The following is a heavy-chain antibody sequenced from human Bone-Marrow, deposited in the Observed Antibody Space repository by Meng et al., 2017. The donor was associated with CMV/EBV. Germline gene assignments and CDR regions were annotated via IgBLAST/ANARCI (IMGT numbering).Heavy chain of an antibody. D-gene: IGHD6-13*01. Sequence: ASVKVSRKASGYTFTSYYMHWVRQAPGQGLEWMGIIDPSGGSTSYAQKFQGRVTMTRDTSTSTVYMELSSLRSEDTAVYYCARDGIAAANYYYGMDVWGQGTTVTVSS. CDR3: ARDGIAAANYYYGMDV. J-gene: IGHJ6*02. CDR1: GYTFTSYY. V-gene: IGHV1-46*01. CDR2: IDPSGGST.